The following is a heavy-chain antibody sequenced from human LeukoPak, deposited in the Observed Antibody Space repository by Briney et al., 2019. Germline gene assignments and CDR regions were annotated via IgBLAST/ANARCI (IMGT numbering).Heavy chain of an antibody. CDR1: GLTFSHYG. Sequence: GGSLRLSCAASGLTFSHYGFHWVRQAPGKGLDWVAVIWSDGTNQFYADSVKGRFTISRDYSQKTVYLEMHSLRTEDTAMYYCAKDAQRGFDYSNSLEYWGPGTLVTVSS. CDR2: IWSDGTNQ. V-gene: IGHV3-33*06. J-gene: IGHJ4*02. D-gene: IGHD4-11*01. CDR3: AKDAQRGFDYSNSLEY.